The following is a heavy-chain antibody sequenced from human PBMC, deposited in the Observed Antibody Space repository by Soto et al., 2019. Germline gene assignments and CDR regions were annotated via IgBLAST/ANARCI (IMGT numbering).Heavy chain of an antibody. Sequence: WESLKISGKGSGYSFTSYWIGWVRQMPGKGLEWMGIIYPGDSDTRYSPSFQGQVTISADKSISTAYLQWSSLKASDTAMYYCARKYFYDSSGYSPTWFDPWGQGTLVTSPQ. V-gene: IGHV5-51*01. CDR3: ARKYFYDSSGYSPTWFDP. J-gene: IGHJ5*02. D-gene: IGHD3-22*01. CDR1: GYSFTSYW. CDR2: IYPGDSDT.